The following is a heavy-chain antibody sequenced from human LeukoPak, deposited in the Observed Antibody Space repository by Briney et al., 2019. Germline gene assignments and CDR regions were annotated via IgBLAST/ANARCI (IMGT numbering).Heavy chain of an antibody. V-gene: IGHV1-69-2*01. CDR3: ATGPYKFYFDY. CDR1: GYTFTDYY. CDR2: VDPEDGET. D-gene: IGHD3-10*01. J-gene: IGHJ4*02. Sequence: ASVKISCKVSGYTFTDYYMHWVQQAPGKGLEWMGLVDPEDGETIYAEKSQGRVTITADTSTDTAYMELSSLRSEDTAVYYCATGPYKFYFDYWGQGTLVTVSS.